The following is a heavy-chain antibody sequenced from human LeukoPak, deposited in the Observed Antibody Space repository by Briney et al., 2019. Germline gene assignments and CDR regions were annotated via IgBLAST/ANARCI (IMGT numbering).Heavy chain of an antibody. V-gene: IGHV4-59*01. CDR3: ARDRRESCYTCDL. Sequence: KSSETLSLTCSVSGSSINGYFWNWVRQTPEKRLDWIGYVSHTGATTSNPTLKSRVSITIVTSKSQISLTMTSVTAADSALYYCARDRRESCYTCDLWGPGTIVSVS. CDR1: GSSINGYF. CDR2: VSHTGAT. D-gene: IGHD5-12*01. J-gene: IGHJ3*01.